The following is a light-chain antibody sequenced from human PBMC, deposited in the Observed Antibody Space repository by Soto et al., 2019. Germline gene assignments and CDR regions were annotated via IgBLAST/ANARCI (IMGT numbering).Light chain of an antibody. CDR2: KTS. CDR3: KQYSSYSRYT. CDR1: QNINSW. V-gene: IGKV1-5*03. J-gene: IGKJ2*01. Sequence: IQMTQSPSILSASVGDRVTITCRASQNINSWLAWYQQKPGKAPKLLIYKTSSLETGVPSRFSGSESGTEFTLTNSSLQPDDFATYYCKQYSSYSRYTFGQGTKLEIK.